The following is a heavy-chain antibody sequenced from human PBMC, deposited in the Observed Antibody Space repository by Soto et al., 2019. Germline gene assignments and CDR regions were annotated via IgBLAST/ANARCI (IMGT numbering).Heavy chain of an antibody. V-gene: IGHV4-61*01. CDR3: ARENYYDSSGYYP. D-gene: IGHD3-22*01. Sequence: QVQLQESGPGLVKPSETLSLTCTVSGGSVSSGSYYWSWIRQPPGKGLEWIGYIYYSGGTNYNPSLKSRVTISVDTSKNQFSLKLSSVTAADTAVYYCARENYYDSSGYYPWGQGTLVTVSS. J-gene: IGHJ5*02. CDR1: GGSVSSGSYY. CDR2: IYYSGGT.